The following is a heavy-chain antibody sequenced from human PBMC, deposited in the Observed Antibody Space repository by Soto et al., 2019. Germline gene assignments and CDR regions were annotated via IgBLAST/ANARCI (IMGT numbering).Heavy chain of an antibody. CDR1: GFTFSSYA. CDR3: AKDLKPQPLPLWFGESATGPFDY. Sequence: GGSLRLSCAASGFTFSSYAMSWVRQAPGKGLEWVSAISGSGGSTYYADSVKGRFTISRDNSKNTLYLQMNSLRAEDTAVYYCAKDLKPQPLPLWFGESATGPFDYWAREPWSPSP. V-gene: IGHV3-23*01. CDR2: ISGSGGST. D-gene: IGHD3-10*01. J-gene: IGHJ4*02.